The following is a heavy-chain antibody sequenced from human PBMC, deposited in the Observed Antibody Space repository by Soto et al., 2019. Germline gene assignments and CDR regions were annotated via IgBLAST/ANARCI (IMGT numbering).Heavy chain of an antibody. CDR1: GFTFSSYG. Sequence: CCAASGFTFSSYGMHWVRQTPGKGLEWVAVISYDGSNKYYADSVKGRFTISRDNSKNTLYLQMNSLRAEDTAVYYCAKGGGCSGGSCYYGMDVWDQGTTVTVSS. V-gene: IGHV3-30*18. J-gene: IGHJ6*02. CDR2: ISYDGSNK. D-gene: IGHD2-15*01. CDR3: AKGGGCSGGSCYYGMDV.